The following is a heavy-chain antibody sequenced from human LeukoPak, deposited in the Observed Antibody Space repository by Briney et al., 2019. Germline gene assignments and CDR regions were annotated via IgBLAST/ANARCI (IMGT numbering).Heavy chain of an antibody. V-gene: IGHV4-34*01. J-gene: IGHJ6*03. D-gene: IGHD3-22*01. CDR2: INHSGST. CDR3: ARGRGNYDSSVYYGTYYYYYYMDV. CDR1: GGSFSGYY. Sequence: SETLSLTCAVYGGSFSGYYWSWIRQPPGKGLEWIGEINHSGSTNYNPSLKSRVTISVDTSKNQFSLKLSSVTAADTAVYYCARGRGNYDSSVYYGTYYYYYYMDVWGKGTTVTVSS.